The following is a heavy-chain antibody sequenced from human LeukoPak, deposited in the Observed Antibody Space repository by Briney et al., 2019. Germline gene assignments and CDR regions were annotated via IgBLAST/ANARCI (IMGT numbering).Heavy chain of an antibody. J-gene: IGHJ4*02. CDR2: IYTSGST. V-gene: IGHV4-61*02. Sequence: SQTLSLTCTVSGGSISSGSYYLRWIRQPAGKGLEWIGRIYTSGSTNYHPSLKSRVTISVDTSKNQFSLKLSSVTAADTAVYDCATGGGYSYSRAEYWGQGTLVTVSS. CDR1: GGSISSGSYY. D-gene: IGHD5-18*01. CDR3: ATGGGYSYSRAEY.